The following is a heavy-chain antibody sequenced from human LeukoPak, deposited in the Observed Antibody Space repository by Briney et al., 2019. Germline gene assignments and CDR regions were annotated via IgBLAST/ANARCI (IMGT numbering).Heavy chain of an antibody. Sequence: GGSLRLSCAASGFTFSSYSMNWVRQAPGKGLEWVSYISSSSSTIYYADSVKGRFTISRDNAKNSLYLQVNSLRDEDTAVYYCARDNPRYNGAFDIWGQGTMVTVSS. CDR3: ARDNPRYNGAFDI. J-gene: IGHJ3*02. D-gene: IGHD3-16*02. CDR2: ISSSSSTI. CDR1: GFTFSSYS. V-gene: IGHV3-48*02.